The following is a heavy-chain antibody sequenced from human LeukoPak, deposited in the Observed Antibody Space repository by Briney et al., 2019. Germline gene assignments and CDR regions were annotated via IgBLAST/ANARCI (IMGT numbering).Heavy chain of an antibody. CDR2: IYSGGYT. J-gene: IGHJ3*02. CDR1: GFSVSSNY. D-gene: IGHD1-26*01. V-gene: IGHV3-53*01. Sequence: GGSLRLSCAASGFSVSSNYMSWVRQAPGKGLEWVSIIYSGGYTYYADSVKGRFTISRDNSKNTLYLQMNSLRAEGTAVYYCARDPLGATPSGDSFEIWGQGTVVTVSS. CDR3: ARDPLGATPSGDSFEI.